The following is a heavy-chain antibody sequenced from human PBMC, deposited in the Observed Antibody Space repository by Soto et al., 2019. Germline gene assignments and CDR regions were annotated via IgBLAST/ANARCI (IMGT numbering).Heavy chain of an antibody. CDR2: ISSDGSDK. CDR3: AKNHLPQSYYDLPWFDP. D-gene: IGHD3-3*01. Sequence: QVHLVGSGGGVVQPGRSLRISCAASGFIFSDYGMHWVRQAPGKGMEWMAIISSDGSDKYYADSVKGRFTISRDNSKNTLYLQMNSLRAEDTADYYCAKNHLPQSYYDLPWFDPCGQGTLVTVSS. J-gene: IGHJ5*02. V-gene: IGHV3-30*18. CDR1: GFIFSDYG.